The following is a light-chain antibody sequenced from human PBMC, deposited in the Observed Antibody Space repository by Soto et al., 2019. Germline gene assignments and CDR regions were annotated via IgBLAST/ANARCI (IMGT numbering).Light chain of an antibody. Sequence: EIVLTQSPATLSLSPGERATLSCRASQSVSSYLAWYQQKPGQAPRLLIYDASNRATGITARFSGSGSRTNFTITISRLEPKNFAGYYCQQRRNSKTFGPGSKVDIK. J-gene: IGKJ3*01. V-gene: IGKV3-11*01. CDR2: DAS. CDR3: QQRRNSKT. CDR1: QSVSSY.